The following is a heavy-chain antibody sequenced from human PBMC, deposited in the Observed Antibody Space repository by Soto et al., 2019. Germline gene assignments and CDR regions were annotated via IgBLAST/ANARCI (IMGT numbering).Heavy chain of an antibody. J-gene: IGHJ3*02. CDR3: ARDRSYPRDTFDI. V-gene: IGHV3-23*01. CDR2: ISGDGVT. CDR1: GFTFSTYA. Sequence: LRLSCAASGFTFSTYAMSWVRQVPGKGLQWLSAISGDGVTWYIDSVKGRFTISRDNSRNTVSLQMTSLRAEDTALYYCARDRSYPRDTFDIWGQGTMVTVSS. D-gene: IGHD5-18*01.